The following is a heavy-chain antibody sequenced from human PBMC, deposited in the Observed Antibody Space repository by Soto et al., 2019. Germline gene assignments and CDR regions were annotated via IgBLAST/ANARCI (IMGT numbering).Heavy chain of an antibody. V-gene: IGHV1-3*01. Sequence: GSSVKVSCKASGYTFTSYAMHWVRQAPGQRLEWMGWINAGNGNTKYSQKFQGRVTITRDTSASTAYMELSSLRSEDTAVYYCARVGPPQYYDILTGFDYWGQGTLVTVSS. CDR3: ARVGPPQYYDILTGFDY. J-gene: IGHJ4*02. D-gene: IGHD3-9*01. CDR2: INAGNGNT. CDR1: GYTFTSYA.